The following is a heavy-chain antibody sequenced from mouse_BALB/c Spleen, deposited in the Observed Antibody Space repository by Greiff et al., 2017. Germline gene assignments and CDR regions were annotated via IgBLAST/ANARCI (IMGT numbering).Heavy chain of an antibody. CDR1: GFNIKDTY. CDR3: ARSPHYAMDY. V-gene: IGHV14-3*02. J-gene: IGHJ4*01. CDR2: IDPANGNT. Sequence: EVKLQESGAELVKPGASVKLSCTASGFNIKDTYMHWVKQRPEQGLEWIGRIDPANGNTKYDPKFQGKATITADTSSNTAYLQLSSLTSEDTAVYYCARSPHYAMDYWGQGTSVTVSS.